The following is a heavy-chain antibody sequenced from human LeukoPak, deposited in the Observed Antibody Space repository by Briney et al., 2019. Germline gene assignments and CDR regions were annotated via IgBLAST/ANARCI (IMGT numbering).Heavy chain of an antibody. J-gene: IGHJ3*02. CDR2: CDSDGSGT. CDR3: ATSAVWGGAFNI. D-gene: IGHD3-16*01. V-gene: IGHV3-74*01. Sequence: AGSLRLSCAASGVTFSIYWKYWVRQAPRQGQVLVSRCDSDGSGTTYVDSVKGRFTVSRDNDKSTLFLQMSSLRAEDTAVYYCATSAVWGGAFNIWGQGTMVTVSS. CDR1: GVTFSIYW.